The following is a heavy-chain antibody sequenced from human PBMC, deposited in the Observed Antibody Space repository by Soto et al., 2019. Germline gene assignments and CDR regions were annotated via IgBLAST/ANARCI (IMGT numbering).Heavy chain of an antibody. CDR2: INADGSNG. CDR1: GFVFRSYW. Sequence: EVQLVESGGGLVQSGGSLRLSCAASGFVFRSYWMHWVRQAPGKGLVWVSRINADGSNGTYADSVKGRFTISRDNAKNTLYLQMNSLRVEDTAVYHCVLPGLAPSMRDYWGQGTLVTVSS. V-gene: IGHV3-74*01. D-gene: IGHD5-12*01. J-gene: IGHJ4*02. CDR3: VLPGLAPSMRDY.